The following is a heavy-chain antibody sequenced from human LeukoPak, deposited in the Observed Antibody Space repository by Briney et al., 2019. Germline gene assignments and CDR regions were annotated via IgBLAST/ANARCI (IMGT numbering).Heavy chain of an antibody. CDR3: ARGHFWSGYSWFDP. Sequence: GGSLRLSCAASGFTFSNYWMSWVRQAPGKGLEWVANIKQDGSEKYYVDSVKGRFTISRDNAKNSLYLQMNSLRAEDTAVYYCARGHFWSGYSWFDPWGQGTLVTVSS. CDR1: GFTFSNYW. D-gene: IGHD3-3*02. V-gene: IGHV3-7*01. CDR2: IKQDGSEK. J-gene: IGHJ5*02.